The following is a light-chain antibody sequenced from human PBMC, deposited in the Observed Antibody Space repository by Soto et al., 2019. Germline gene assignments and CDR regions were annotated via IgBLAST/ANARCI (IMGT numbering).Light chain of an antibody. CDR2: DAS. V-gene: IGKV3-11*01. Sequence: EIVLTQSPATLSLSPGERATLSCRASQSVSSYLAWYQHKPGQAPRLLIYDASNRATGIPARFSGSGSGTDFTLTISSLEPEDFAVYYCHQNYDLPWTFGQGTKLEMK. CDR1: QSVSSY. CDR3: HQNYDLPWT. J-gene: IGKJ2*02.